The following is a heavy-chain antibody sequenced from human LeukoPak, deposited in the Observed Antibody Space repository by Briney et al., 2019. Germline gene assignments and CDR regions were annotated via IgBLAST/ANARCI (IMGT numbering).Heavy chain of an antibody. V-gene: IGHV3-74*01. CDR3: ARAREMATNHNADT. CDR2: INSDGTST. D-gene: IGHD5-24*01. Sequence: GGSLRLSCAASGFTFSGYWMHWVRQAPGKGLVWVSRINSDGTSTSYADSVKGRFTISRDNAKNTLYLQMNSLRAEDTAVYYCARAREMATNHNADTWGQGTLVTVSS. CDR1: GFTFSGYW. J-gene: IGHJ5*02.